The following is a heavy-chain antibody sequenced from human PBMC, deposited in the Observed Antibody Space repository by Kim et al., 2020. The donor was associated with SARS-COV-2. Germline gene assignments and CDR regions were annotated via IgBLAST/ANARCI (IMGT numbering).Heavy chain of an antibody. CDR2: IDYTGKS. Sequence: SETLSLTCSVSGTAITSGAYFWTWIRQVPGKGLEWLGYIDYTGKSFYSPSLKSRVSISVDTSENQFSLILSSVTAADTAIYYCARETSVAGVFGFWGQGT. V-gene: IGHV4-31*03. D-gene: IGHD6-19*01. J-gene: IGHJ4*02. CDR1: GTAITSGAYF. CDR3: ARETSVAGVFGF.